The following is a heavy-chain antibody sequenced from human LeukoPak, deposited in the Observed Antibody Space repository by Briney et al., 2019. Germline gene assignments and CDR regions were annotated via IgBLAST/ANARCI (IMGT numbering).Heavy chain of an antibody. Sequence: GASVKVSCKASGYTFTSYDINWVRQATGQGLEWMGVIIPIFGTANYAQKFQGRVTITADESTSTAYMELSSLRSEDTAVYYCARQSGSYPLDYWGQGTLVTVSS. CDR2: IIPIFGTA. CDR3: ARQSGSYPLDY. D-gene: IGHD1-26*01. CDR1: GYTFTSYD. V-gene: IGHV1-69*13. J-gene: IGHJ4*02.